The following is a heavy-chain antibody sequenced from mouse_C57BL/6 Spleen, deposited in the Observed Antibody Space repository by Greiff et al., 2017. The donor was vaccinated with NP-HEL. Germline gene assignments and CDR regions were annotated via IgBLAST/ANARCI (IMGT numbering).Heavy chain of an antibody. D-gene: IGHD2-4*01. V-gene: IGHV5-4*01. CDR3: ARDSPYDYGGFDY. CDR2: ISDGGSYT. Sequence: EVQVVESGGGLVKPGGSLKLSCAASGFTFSSYAMSWVRQTPEKRLEWVATISDGGSYTYYPDNVKGRFTISRDNAKNNLYLQMSHLKSEDTAMYYCARDSPYDYGGFDYWGQGTTLTVSS. CDR1: GFTFSSYA. J-gene: IGHJ2*01.